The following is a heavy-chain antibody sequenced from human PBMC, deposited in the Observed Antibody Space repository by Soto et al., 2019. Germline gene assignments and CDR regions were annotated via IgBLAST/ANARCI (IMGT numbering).Heavy chain of an antibody. CDR3: ARGRRDGYNPLGY. V-gene: IGHV3-48*02. CDR1: GFTFSSYS. D-gene: IGHD5-12*01. Sequence: GGSLRLSCAASGFTFSSYSMNWVRQAPGKGLEWVSYISSSSSTIYYADPVKGRFTISRDNAKNSLYLQMNSLRDEDTAVYYCARGRRDGYNPLGYWGQGTLVTVSS. CDR2: ISSSSSTI. J-gene: IGHJ4*02.